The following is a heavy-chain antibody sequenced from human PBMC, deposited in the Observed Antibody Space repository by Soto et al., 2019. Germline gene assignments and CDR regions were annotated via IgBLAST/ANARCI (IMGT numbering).Heavy chain of an antibody. D-gene: IGHD6-6*01. V-gene: IGHV1-69*02. J-gene: IGHJ4*02. CDR1: GGTFSSYT. Sequence: QVQLVQSGAEVKKPGSSVKVSCKASGGTFSSYTISWVRQAPGQGLEWMGRIIPILGIANYAQKFQGRVTITADKSTSTAYMELSSLRSEDTAVYYCARGGHSSSSSPAGTHFDYWGQGTLVTVSS. CDR2: IIPILGIA. CDR3: ARGGHSSSSSPAGTHFDY.